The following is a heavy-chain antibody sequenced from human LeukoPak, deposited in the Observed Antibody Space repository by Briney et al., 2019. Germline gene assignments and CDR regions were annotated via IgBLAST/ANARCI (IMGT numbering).Heavy chain of an antibody. CDR2: ISSSSSYT. CDR3: AGVVPRSYYDSSYFYY. D-gene: IGHD3-22*01. V-gene: IGHV3-11*05. CDR1: GFTYSDYY. J-gene: IGHJ4*02. Sequence: PGGSLRLFCAASGFTYSDYYMSWIRQAPGKGLEWVSYISSSSSYTNYADSVKGRFTISRDNAKNSLYLQMNSLRAEDTAVYYCAGVVPRSYYDSSYFYYWGQGTLVTVSS.